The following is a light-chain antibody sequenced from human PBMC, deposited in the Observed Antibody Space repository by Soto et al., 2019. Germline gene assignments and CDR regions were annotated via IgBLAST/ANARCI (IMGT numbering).Light chain of an antibody. CDR3: QQTYTSPRYT. V-gene: IGKV1-39*01. CDR1: QPISGY. CDR2: AAS. J-gene: IGKJ2*01. Sequence: DVQMTQSPFFLSASVGDTIAITCRASQPISGYLNWYQHKPGKDPKLLILAASILQPGVPSRFSGTGSWTQFTLPIASLGPDDCAASFCQQTYTSPRYTFGQGTHLQI.